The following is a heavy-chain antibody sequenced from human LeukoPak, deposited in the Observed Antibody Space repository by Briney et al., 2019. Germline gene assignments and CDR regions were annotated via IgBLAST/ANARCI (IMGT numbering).Heavy chain of an antibody. J-gene: IGHJ6*03. CDR3: ARDLRDILTGYYPPYYMDV. CDR1: GYTFTGYY. CDR2: INPNSGGT. D-gene: IGHD3-9*01. Sequence: RASVKVSCKASGYTFTGYYMHWVRQAPGQGLEWMGWINPNSGGTNYAQKFQGRVTMTRDTSISTAYMELSRLRSDDTAVYYCARDLRDILTGYYPPYYMDVWGKGTTVTVSS. V-gene: IGHV1-2*02.